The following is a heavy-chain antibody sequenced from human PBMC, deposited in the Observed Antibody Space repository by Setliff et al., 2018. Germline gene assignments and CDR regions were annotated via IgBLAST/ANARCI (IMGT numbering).Heavy chain of an antibody. Sequence: PLETLSLTCSVSGDSITDYYWTWIRQPPGKGLEWVGHTYESRTSNYNPSLNSRVTISGDTSKNEVTLKLTSVTAADTAVYYCARALGIRAPLDFWGQGTLVTVSS. CDR2: TYESRTS. V-gene: IGHV4-59*01. D-gene: IGHD7-27*01. CDR1: GDSITDYY. J-gene: IGHJ4*02. CDR3: ARALGIRAPLDF.